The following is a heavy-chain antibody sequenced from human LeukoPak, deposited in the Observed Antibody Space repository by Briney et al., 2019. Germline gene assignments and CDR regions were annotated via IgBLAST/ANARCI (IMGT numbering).Heavy chain of an antibody. CDR2: INHSGST. V-gene: IGHV4-34*01. J-gene: IGHJ4*02. D-gene: IGHD3-3*01. Sequence: PSETLSLTCAVYGGSLSGYYWSWIRQPPGKGLEWIGEINHSGSTNYNPSLKSRVTISVDTSKNQFSLKLSSVTAADTAVYYCARITIFGVVSDYWGQGTLVTVSS. CDR1: GGSLSGYY. CDR3: ARITIFGVVSDY.